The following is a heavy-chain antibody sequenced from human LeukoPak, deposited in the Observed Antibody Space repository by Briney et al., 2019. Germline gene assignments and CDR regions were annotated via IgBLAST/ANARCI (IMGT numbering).Heavy chain of an antibody. Sequence: GGSLRLSCAASGFTFSSYAMSWVRQAPGKGLEWVSAISGSGHNTYYADSVKGRFTISRDNSQNTLYLQLNSPRAEDTAVYYCAKDQVGVHYNWGQGTLVTVSS. CDR2: ISGSGHNT. CDR3: AKDQVGVHYN. CDR1: GFTFSSYA. V-gene: IGHV3-23*01. J-gene: IGHJ4*02. D-gene: IGHD1-26*01.